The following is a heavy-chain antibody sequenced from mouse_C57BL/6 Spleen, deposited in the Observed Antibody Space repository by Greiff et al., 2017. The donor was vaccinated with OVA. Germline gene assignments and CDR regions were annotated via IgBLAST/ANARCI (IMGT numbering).Heavy chain of an antibody. CDR3: TRLRYYARYFDY. V-gene: IGHV1-15*01. CDR1: GYTFTDYE. CDR2: IDPETGGT. D-gene: IGHD1-1*01. J-gene: IGHJ2*01. Sequence: QVQLQQSGAELVRPGASVTLSCKASGYTFTDYEMHWVKQTPVHGLEWIGAIDPETGGTAYNQKFKGKAILTADKSSSTAYMELRSLTSEDSAVYYCTRLRYYARYFDYWGQGTTLTVSS.